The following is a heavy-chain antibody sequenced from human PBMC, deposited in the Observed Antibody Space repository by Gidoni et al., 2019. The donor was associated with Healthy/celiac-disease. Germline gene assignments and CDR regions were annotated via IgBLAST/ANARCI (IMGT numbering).Heavy chain of an antibody. D-gene: IGHD3-22*01. Sequence: QVQLQESGPGLVQPSETLSLTCPVSGYPISSGYSWGWIRQPPGKGLEWIGSIYHSGSTYYNPSLKSRVTISVDTSKNQFSLKLSSVTAADTAVYYCARDSNYYDSSGPYNWFDPWGQGTLVTVSS. CDR1: GYPISSGYS. CDR2: IYHSGST. J-gene: IGHJ5*02. V-gene: IGHV4-38-2*02. CDR3: ARDSNYYDSSGPYNWFDP.